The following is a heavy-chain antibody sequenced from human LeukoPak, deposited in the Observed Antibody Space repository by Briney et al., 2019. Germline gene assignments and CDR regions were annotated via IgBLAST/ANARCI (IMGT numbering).Heavy chain of an antibody. CDR1: GFIFEDHS. V-gene: IGHV3-9*01. CDR2: ITSNSRRV. D-gene: IGHD6-19*01. Sequence: GRSLSLSCEGSGFIFEDHSMFWVRQAAGKGLEWVSGITSNSRRVAYAESVKGRFTNSRDNGKNALYLQMNSLRAEDTALYYCAKGLRDSSDFYIYYGMDVWGQGTTVTVSS. CDR3: AKGLRDSSDFYIYYGMDV. J-gene: IGHJ6*02.